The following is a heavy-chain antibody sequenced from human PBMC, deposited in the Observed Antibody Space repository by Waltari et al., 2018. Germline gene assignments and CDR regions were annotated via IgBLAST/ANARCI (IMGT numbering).Heavy chain of an antibody. CDR3: AKEGLGGDRRFDY. V-gene: IGHV3-21*06. CDR1: GFLFSCYS. J-gene: IGHJ4*02. D-gene: IGHD2-21*02. CDR2: ISGDNSYT. Sequence: EVQLVESGGGLVQPGGSLRLPCVASGFLFSCYSMTWLRLPPGKGLEWVSSISGDNSYTFYSGSVKGRFTISRDNAKNSLFLQMNGLRDEDTAIYYCAKEGLGGDRRFDYWGQGTLVSVSS.